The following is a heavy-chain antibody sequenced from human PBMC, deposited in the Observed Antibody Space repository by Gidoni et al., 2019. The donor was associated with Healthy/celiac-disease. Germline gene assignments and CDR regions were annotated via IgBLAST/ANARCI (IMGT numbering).Heavy chain of an antibody. V-gene: IGHV5-51*03. D-gene: IGHD2-8*01. CDR2: IYPGDSDT. CDR3: ARPHLDCTNGVCSDY. J-gene: IGHJ4*02. Sequence: EVQLVQSGAEGKKPGESLKISCKGSGYSFTSYWIGWVRQMPGKGLEWMGIIYPGDSDTRYSPSFQGQVTISADKSISTAYLQWSSLKASDTAMYYCARPHLDCTNGVCSDYWGQGTLVTVSS. CDR1: GYSFTSYW.